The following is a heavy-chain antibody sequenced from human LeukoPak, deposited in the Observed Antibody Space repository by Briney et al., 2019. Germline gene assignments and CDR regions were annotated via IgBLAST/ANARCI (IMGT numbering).Heavy chain of an antibody. V-gene: IGHV1-2*02. Sequence: ASVKVSCKASGNTSTGYYMTWGGRAPGQGLEGWGWINPNSGGTSYAQKFQGRVTMTRDTSISTAYMELSSLRSEDTAVYYCARGPLEWLFQGDAFDIWGQGTMVTVSS. CDR2: INPNSGGT. J-gene: IGHJ3*02. CDR1: GNTSTGYY. CDR3: ARGPLEWLFQGDAFDI. D-gene: IGHD3-3*01.